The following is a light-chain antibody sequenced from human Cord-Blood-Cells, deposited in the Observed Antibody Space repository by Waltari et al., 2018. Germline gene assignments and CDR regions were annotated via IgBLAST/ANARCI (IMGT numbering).Light chain of an antibody. J-gene: IGLJ1*01. Sequence: QSVLTQPPSASGTPGQRVTISCSGSSSTIGSNYVYWYQQLPGTAPKLLIYRNNQRPSGVPDRFSGSKSGTSASLAISGLRSEDEADYYCAAWDDSLSGYVFGTGTKVTVI. CDR3: AAWDDSLSGYV. CDR1: SSTIGSNY. V-gene: IGLV1-47*01. CDR2: RNN.